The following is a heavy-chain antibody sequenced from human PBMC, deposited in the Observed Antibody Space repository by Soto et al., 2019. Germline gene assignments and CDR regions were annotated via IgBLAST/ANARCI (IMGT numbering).Heavy chain of an antibody. CDR1: GYTFTGYY. J-gene: IGHJ4*02. Sequence: ASVKVSCKACGYTFTGYYMHWVRQAPGQGLEWMGWINPNSGGTNYAQKFQGRVTMTRDTSISTAYMELSRLRSDDTAVYYCASHTELTVKIHYGDYMIPYLGQATLCTLSS. CDR3: ASHTELTVKIHYGDYMIPY. V-gene: IGHV1-2*02. D-gene: IGHD4-17*01. CDR2: INPNSGGT.